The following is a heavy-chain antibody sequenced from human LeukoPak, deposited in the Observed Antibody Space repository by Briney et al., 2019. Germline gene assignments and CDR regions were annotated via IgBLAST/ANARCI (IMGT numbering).Heavy chain of an antibody. J-gene: IGHJ4*02. D-gene: IGHD3-22*01. CDR3: ATRYYYDSTGYFGVFDN. V-gene: IGHV4-59*08. CDR2: LYYSGSS. CDR1: GGSISSYY. Sequence: SETLSLTCTVSGGSISSYYWNWIRQPPRKGLEWIGYLYYSGSSNYNPSLKSRVTISVDPSKSQFSLKLSSVTAADTAVYYCATRYYYDSTGYFGVFDNWGQGTLVTVSS.